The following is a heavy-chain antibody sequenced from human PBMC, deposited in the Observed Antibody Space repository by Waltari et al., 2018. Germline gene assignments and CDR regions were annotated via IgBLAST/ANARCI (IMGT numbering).Heavy chain of an antibody. J-gene: IGHJ4*02. Sequence: EVHLVVSGGGLVQPGGSLRLSCAASGFTFSTYWMTWVRQASGKGLEWLAKIKDDGSEKNYLDSVKGRFTISRDNAKNSLYLQMNSLRAEDTAVYYCARDPHYSNFDYWGQGTLVTVSS. D-gene: IGHD4-4*01. V-gene: IGHV3-7*01. CDR1: GFTFSTYW. CDR2: IKDDGSEK. CDR3: ARDPHYSNFDY.